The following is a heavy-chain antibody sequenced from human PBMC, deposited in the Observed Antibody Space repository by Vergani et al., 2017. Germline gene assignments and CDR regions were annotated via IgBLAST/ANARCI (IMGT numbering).Heavy chain of an antibody. D-gene: IGHD3-3*01. CDR1: GFTFDDYC. J-gene: IGHJ4*02. CDR3: ARERNAYYDFWSGYYTQYYFDY. Sequence: VQLVESGGGVVQPGRSLRLSCAASGFTFDDYCMSWVRQAPGKGLEWVSGINWNGGSTGYADSVKGRFTISRDNAKNSLYLQMNSLRAEDTALYYCARERNAYYDFWSGYYTQYYFDYWGQGTLVTVSS. CDR2: INWNGGST. V-gene: IGHV3-20*04.